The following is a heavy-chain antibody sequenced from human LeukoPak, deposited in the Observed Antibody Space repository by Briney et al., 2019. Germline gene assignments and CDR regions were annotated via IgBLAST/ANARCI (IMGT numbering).Heavy chain of an antibody. D-gene: IGHD1-1*01. CDR1: GFTFSGYA. CDR3: ARGGLEPVDY. Sequence: GRSLRLSCAASGFTFSGYAMSWVRQAPGKGLEWVSAISGSGGSTYYADSVKGRFTISRDNSKNTLYLQMNSLGAEDTAVYYCARGGLEPVDYWGQGTLVTVSS. J-gene: IGHJ4*02. CDR2: ISGSGGST. V-gene: IGHV3-23*01.